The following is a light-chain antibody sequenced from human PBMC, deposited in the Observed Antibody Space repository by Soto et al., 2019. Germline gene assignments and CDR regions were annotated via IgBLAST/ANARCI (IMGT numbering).Light chain of an antibody. Sequence: QSALTQPASVSGSPGRSITVSCAGTSSDVGNNDFVSWYQQHPGKAPQLLIYETNKRPSGVSDRFSGSKSGNTASLTISGLQAEDEADYYCCSHVGSSYVFGPGTKLTVL. V-gene: IGLV2-23*01. J-gene: IGLJ1*01. CDR2: ETN. CDR3: CSHVGSSYV. CDR1: SSDVGNNDF.